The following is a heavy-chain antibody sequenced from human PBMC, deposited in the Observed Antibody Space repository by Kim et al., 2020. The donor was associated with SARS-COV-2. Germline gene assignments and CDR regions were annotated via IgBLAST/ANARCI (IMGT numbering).Heavy chain of an antibody. J-gene: IGHJ6*02. D-gene: IGHD1-1*01. CDR2: IIPIFGTA. V-gene: IGHV1-69*13. CDR3: VRDETAATGYYFYGMDV. CDR1: GGTFSSYA. Sequence: SVKVSCKASGGTFSSYAISWVRQAPGQGLEWMGGIIPIFGTANYAQKFQGRVTITADESTSTAYMELSSLRSQDTAVYYCVRDETAATGYYFYGMDVWGQGTTVTVSS.